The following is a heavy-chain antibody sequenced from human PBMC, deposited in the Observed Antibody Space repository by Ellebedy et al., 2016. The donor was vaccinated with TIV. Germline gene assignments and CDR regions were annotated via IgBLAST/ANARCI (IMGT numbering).Heavy chain of an antibody. CDR1: GGTFSSYA. CDR3: ARVFSGSYWGDDYYGMDV. D-gene: IGHD1-26*01. J-gene: IGHJ6*02. Sequence: SVKVSCXASGGTFSSYAISWVRQAPGQGLEWMGGIIPIFGTANYAQKFQGRVTMTRDTSTSTVYMELSSLRSEDTAVYYCARVFSGSYWGDDYYGMDVWGQGTTVTVSS. V-gene: IGHV1-69*05. CDR2: IIPIFGTA.